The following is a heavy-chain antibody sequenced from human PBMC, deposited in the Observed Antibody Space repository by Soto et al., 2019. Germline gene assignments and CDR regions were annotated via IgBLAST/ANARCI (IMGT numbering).Heavy chain of an antibody. J-gene: IGHJ4*02. CDR3: ARNPPHSGDFDY. V-gene: IGHV1-8*01. D-gene: IGHD7-27*01. CDR1: GYTFTNYD. Sequence: GASVKVSCKASGYTFTNYDINWVRQASGQGLEWMGWMNPISGNTGYAQKFQGRVTMTRDTSISTAYMELGSLRSEDTAVYYCARNPPHSGDFDYWGQGALVTVSS. CDR2: MNPISGNT.